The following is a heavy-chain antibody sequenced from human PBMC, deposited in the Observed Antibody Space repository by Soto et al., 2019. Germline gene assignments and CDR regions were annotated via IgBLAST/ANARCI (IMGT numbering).Heavy chain of an antibody. CDR3: ARGGYGDVFDY. J-gene: IGHJ4*02. CDR2: IYYSGST. D-gene: IGHD4-17*01. Sequence: QVQLQESGPGLVKPSETLSLTCTVSGGSISSYYWSWIRQPPGKGLEWIGYIYYSGSTNYNPSLKSRVTISVDTSKNQFSLELSSVTAADTAVYYCARGGYGDVFDYWGQGTLVTVSS. CDR1: GGSISSYY. V-gene: IGHV4-59*01.